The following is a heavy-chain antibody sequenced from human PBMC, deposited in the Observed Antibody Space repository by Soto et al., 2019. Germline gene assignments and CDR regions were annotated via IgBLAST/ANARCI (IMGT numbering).Heavy chain of an antibody. V-gene: IGHV4-61*01. CDR2: IYHTGST. CDR1: GGSVNSDNYY. J-gene: IGHJ4*02. CDR3: AREFSNSPEAFDS. D-gene: IGHD6-6*01. Sequence: PSETLSLTCPVSGGSVNSDNYYWSWIRQPPGRGLDWIGYIYHTGSTNYNPSLNSRVTISVDTSRNQFSLKLNSVTAADTAVYYCAREFSNSPEAFDSWGQGTLVTVSS.